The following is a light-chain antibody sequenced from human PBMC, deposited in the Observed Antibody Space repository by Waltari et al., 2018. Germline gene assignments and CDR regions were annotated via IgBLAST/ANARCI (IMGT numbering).Light chain of an antibody. Sequence: EIVMTQSPATLSVSPGERATLSCRASESFRSNLAWYQQKPGQAPRLLIYGASTRATGIPARFSGSGSGTEFTLTISSLQSEDSAVYYCQQYNNWQTFGQGTKVEIK. CDR2: GAS. V-gene: IGKV3-15*01. CDR1: ESFRSN. J-gene: IGKJ1*01. CDR3: QQYNNWQT.